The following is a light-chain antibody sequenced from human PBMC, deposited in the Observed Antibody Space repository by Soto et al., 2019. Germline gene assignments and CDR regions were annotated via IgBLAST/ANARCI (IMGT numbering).Light chain of an antibody. CDR3: SSYTSSTNYV. CDR2: EVS. J-gene: IGLJ1*01. Sequence: QSALTQPASVSGSPGQSITISCTGTSIDIGTYNYVSWYQQHPGKAPKLIIYEVSNRPSGVSNRFSGSKSGNTASLTISGLQAEDEADYYCSSYTSSTNYVFGTGTKVT. V-gene: IGLV2-14*01. CDR1: SIDIGTYNY.